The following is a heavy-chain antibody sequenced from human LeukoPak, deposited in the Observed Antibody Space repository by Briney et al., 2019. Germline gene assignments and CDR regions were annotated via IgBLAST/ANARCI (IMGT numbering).Heavy chain of an antibody. CDR1: GFTFNNYE. J-gene: IGHJ4*02. D-gene: IGHD5-24*01. CDR2: ISGSGNTM. Sequence: GGSLRLSCAASGFTFNNYEMDWVRQAPGKRLEWISYISGSGNTMYYADSVKGRFTISRDNAKDSLSLQLNSLRVEDTAVYYCARDAGIDGTDFDYWGQGALVTVSS. V-gene: IGHV3-48*03. CDR3: ARDAGIDGTDFDY.